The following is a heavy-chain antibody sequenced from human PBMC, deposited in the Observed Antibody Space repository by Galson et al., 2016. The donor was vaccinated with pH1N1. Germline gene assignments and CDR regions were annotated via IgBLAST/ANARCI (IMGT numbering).Heavy chain of an antibody. D-gene: IGHD2-2*01. J-gene: IGHJ6*02. CDR1: GGTFSSYA. CDR3: VREDIVVGEGWHHGMDA. V-gene: IGHV1-69*13. CDR2: IIPISGTT. Sequence: SVKVSCKASGGTFSSYAISWVRQAPGQGLEWMGKIIPISGTTNYAQRLQGRVTLTADESTDTAYMEVSGLRSEDTAVYYCVREDIVVGEGWHHGMDAWGQGTTVTVSS.